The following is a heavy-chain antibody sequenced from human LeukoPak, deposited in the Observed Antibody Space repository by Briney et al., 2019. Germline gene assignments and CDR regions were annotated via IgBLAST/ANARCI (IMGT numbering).Heavy chain of an antibody. CDR3: ARAPGGDAFDI. Sequence: ETLSLTCTVSGGSISSYYWSWVRQAPGKGLEWVSVIQSDGSTYYADSVKGRFIMSRDTSKNTLYLQMNSLRAEDTAVYYCARAPGGDAFDIWGQGTVVTVSS. CDR2: IQSDGST. V-gene: IGHV3-66*01. J-gene: IGHJ3*02. CDR1: GGSISSYY.